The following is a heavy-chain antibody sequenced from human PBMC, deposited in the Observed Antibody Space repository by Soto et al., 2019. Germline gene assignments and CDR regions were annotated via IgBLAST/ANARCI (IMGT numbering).Heavy chain of an antibody. J-gene: IGHJ3*02. V-gene: IGHV3-23*01. D-gene: IGHD4-4*01. CDR3: AKSTRVTPDALDM. CDR2: ISGSGTST. CDR1: GFTFSSYA. Sequence: GGSLRLSCAASGFTFSSYAMSWVRQAPGKGLEWVSAISGSGTSTYYADSVKGRFTISRDNSQKTLFLQMNSLRADDTAVYYFAKSTRVTPDALDMRAQRTMDTGSS.